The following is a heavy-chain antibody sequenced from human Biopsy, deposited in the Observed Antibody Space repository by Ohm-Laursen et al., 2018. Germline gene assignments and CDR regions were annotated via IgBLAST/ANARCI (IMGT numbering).Heavy chain of an antibody. Sequence: SDTLSLTCKVYGKTFSDYYWSWIRQPPGKGLEWIGQINQSGRTNYNPSLKSRVNISADKSNNQFSLKLTSVTSADTAVYFCGNEVYGRDYWGLGALVTVSS. V-gene: IGHV4-34*08. D-gene: IGHD2-15*01. J-gene: IGHJ4*02. CDR2: INQSGRT. CDR3: GNEVYGRDY. CDR1: GKTFSDYY.